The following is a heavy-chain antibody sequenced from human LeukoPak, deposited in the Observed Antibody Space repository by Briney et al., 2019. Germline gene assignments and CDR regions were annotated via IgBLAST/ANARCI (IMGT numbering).Heavy chain of an antibody. V-gene: IGHV3-74*01. CDR2: FNSDGSST. CDR1: GFTFSSYS. CDR3: ARAPYCSGGSC. J-gene: IGHJ4*02. D-gene: IGHD2-15*01. Sequence: GGSLRLSCAASGFTFSSYSMNWVRQAPGKGLVWVSRFNSDGSSTSYADSVKGRFTISRDNAKNTLYLQMNSLRAEDTAVYYCARAPYCSGGSCWGQGTLVTVSS.